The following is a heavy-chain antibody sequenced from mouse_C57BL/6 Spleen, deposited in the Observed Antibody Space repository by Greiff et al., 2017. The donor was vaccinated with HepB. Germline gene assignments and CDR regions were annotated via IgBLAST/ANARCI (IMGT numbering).Heavy chain of an antibody. J-gene: IGHJ4*01. CDR1: GYAFSSYW. D-gene: IGHD2-4*01. CDR3: AREADYDYSYAMDY. CDR2: IYPGDGDT. Sequence: QVQLQQSGAELVKPGASVKISCKASGYAFSSYWMNWVKQRPGKGLEWIGQIYPGDGDTNYNGKFKGKATLTADKSSSTAYMQLSSLTSEDSAVYFCAREADYDYSYAMDYWGQGTSVTVSS. V-gene: IGHV1-80*01.